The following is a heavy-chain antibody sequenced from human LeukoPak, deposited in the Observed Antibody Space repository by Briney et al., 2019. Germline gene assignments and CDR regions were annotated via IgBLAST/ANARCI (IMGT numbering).Heavy chain of an antibody. V-gene: IGHV4-4*07. D-gene: IGHD1-14*01. Sequence: SETLSLTCTVSDDSIRSYYWTWIRQPAGKGLEWIGHLHTSGKTDYNPSLNSRVTMSLDTFKTQLSLRLSSVTAADTAVYYCAKDYSGAPGTLAYWGQGTLVTVSS. CDR3: AKDYSGAPGTLAY. CDR2: LHTSGKT. CDR1: DDSIRSYY. J-gene: IGHJ4*02.